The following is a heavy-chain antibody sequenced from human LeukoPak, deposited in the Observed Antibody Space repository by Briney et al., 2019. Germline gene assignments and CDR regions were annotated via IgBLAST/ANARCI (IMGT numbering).Heavy chain of an antibody. Sequence: SVKVSCKASGGTFSSYAISWVRQAPGQGLEWMGRIIPILGIANYAQKFQGRVTITADKSTSTAYMELSSLRSEDTAVYYCARVRWERMATTTHFDYWGQGTLVTVSS. V-gene: IGHV1-69*04. D-gene: IGHD5-24*01. CDR3: ARVRWERMATTTHFDY. J-gene: IGHJ4*02. CDR1: GGTFSSYA. CDR2: IIPILGIA.